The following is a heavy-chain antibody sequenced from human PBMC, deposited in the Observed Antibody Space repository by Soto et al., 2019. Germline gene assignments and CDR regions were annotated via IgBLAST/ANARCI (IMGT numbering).Heavy chain of an antibody. V-gene: IGHV3-30-3*01. CDR2: ISYDGSNK. J-gene: IGHJ3*02. CDR1: GFTFSSYA. D-gene: IGHD4-17*01. Sequence: QVQLVESGGGVVQPGRSLRLSCAASGFTFSSYAMHWVRQAPGKGLEWVAVISYDGSNKYYADSVKGRFTISRDNSKNTLYLQMNSLRAEDTAVYYCASMSDYGDYDYAFDIWGQGTMVTVSS. CDR3: ASMSDYGDYDYAFDI.